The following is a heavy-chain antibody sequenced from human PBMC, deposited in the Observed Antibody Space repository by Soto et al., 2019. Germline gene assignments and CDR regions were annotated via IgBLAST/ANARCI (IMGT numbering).Heavy chain of an antibody. V-gene: IGHV1-69*01. Sequence: QVQLVQSGAEVKKPGSSVKVSCKASGGTFSSYAISWVRQAPGQGLEWMGGIIPIFGTANYAQKFQGRVTITADESTSTADMELSSLRSEDTAVYYCARAASRLARGGEWFDPWGQGTLVTVSS. J-gene: IGHJ5*02. CDR1: GGTFSSYA. CDR3: ARAASRLARGGEWFDP. D-gene: IGHD2-21*01. CDR2: IIPIFGTA.